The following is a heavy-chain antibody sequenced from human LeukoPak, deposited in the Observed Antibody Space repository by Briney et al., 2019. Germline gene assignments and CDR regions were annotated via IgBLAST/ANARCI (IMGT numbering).Heavy chain of an antibody. Sequence: ASVKVSCKASGYTFIGYYMHWVRQAPGQGLEWMGWINPNSGGTNYAQKFQGRVTMTRDTSINTAYMELRRLRSDDTAVYYCARSEQFPYYMDVWGKGTTVTVSS. CDR1: GYTFIGYY. CDR3: ARSEQFPYYMDV. CDR2: INPNSGGT. J-gene: IGHJ6*03. V-gene: IGHV1-2*02. D-gene: IGHD6-19*01.